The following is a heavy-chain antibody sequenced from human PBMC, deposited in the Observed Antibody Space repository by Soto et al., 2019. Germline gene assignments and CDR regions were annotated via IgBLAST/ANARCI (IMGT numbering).Heavy chain of an antibody. J-gene: IGHJ6*03. CDR2: IYYSGST. CDR3: ARHLYYSGYDRDYYYYMDV. Sequence: PSETLSLTCTVSGGSISSSSYYWGWIRQPPGKGLEWIGSIYYSGSTYYNPSLKSRVTISVDTSKNQFSLKLSSVTAADTAVYYCARHLYYSGYDRDYYYYMDVWGKGTTVTVSS. D-gene: IGHD5-12*01. V-gene: IGHV4-39*01. CDR1: GGSISSSSYY.